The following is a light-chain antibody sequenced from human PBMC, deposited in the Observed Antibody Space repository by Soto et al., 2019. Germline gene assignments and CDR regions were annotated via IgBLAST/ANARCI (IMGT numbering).Light chain of an antibody. CDR1: QTLSNSF. Sequence: IVLTQSPVTLSFSPGEIATLSWSASQTLSNSFIAWYQQKPGQAPRLLIYDTSSRATGVPDRYSASGSGTDFTLTISRLEPEDFAVFFCQQYGTSEIIFGQGTRLEIK. CDR3: QQYGTSEII. CDR2: DTS. V-gene: IGKV3-20*01. J-gene: IGKJ5*01.